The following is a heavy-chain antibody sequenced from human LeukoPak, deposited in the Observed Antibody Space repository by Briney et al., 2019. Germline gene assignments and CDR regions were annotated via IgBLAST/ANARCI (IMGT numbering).Heavy chain of an antibody. CDR1: GFTFTTYG. CDR3: AKDSGPYPDSTGYFGDY. D-gene: IGHD3-22*01. Sequence: GGSLRLSCAGSGFTFTTYGMHWVRQAPGRGLEWVAVISYDGSNAYYADSVKGRFTISRDNSKNTLYLQKNSLRAEDTAVYFCAKDSGPYPDSTGYFGDYWGQGTLVTVSS. J-gene: IGHJ4*02. V-gene: IGHV3-30*18. CDR2: ISYDGSNA.